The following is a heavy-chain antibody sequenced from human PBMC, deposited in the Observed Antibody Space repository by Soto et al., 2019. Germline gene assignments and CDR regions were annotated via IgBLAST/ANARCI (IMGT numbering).Heavy chain of an antibody. CDR3: VGYDSSCYHGIDY. CDR1: GGSIISSSYY. V-gene: IGHV4-39*01. CDR2: IYYSGST. Sequence: SETMSLPYTVLGGSIISSSYYWGWIRKPPGKGLEWIGSIYYSGSTYYNPSLKSRVTISVDTSKNQFSLKLSSVTAADTAVYYCVGYDSSCYHGIDYRGQGTLVTVSS. D-gene: IGHD3-22*01. J-gene: IGHJ4*02.